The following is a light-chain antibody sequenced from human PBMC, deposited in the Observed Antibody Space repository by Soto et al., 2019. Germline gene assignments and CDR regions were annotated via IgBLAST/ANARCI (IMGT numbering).Light chain of an antibody. CDR1: QGIASS. CDR3: QQFNSYPLT. CDR2: AAS. J-gene: IGKJ4*01. V-gene: IGKV1-9*01. Sequence: DIPLTQSPSFLSASVGDRVTITCRASQGIASSLAWYQQKAGKDPKLLIYAASTLESGVPSRFSGSGPGTEFTLTISSLQPEDFGIYYCQQFNSYPLTFGGGTKVEIK.